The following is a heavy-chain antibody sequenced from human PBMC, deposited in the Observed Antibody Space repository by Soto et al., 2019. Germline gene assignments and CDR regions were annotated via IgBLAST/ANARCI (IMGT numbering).Heavy chain of an antibody. V-gene: IGHV4-39*01. CDR1: GGSISSSSYY. D-gene: IGHD6-13*01. CDR2: IYYSGST. J-gene: IGHJ4*02. CDR3: ARRGLAAADEFDY. Sequence: QLQLQESGPGLLKPSETLSLTCTVSGGSISSSSYYWGWIRQPPGKGLEWIGSIYYSGSTYYNPSLKSRVTISVDTSKNQFSLKLSSVTAADTAVYYCARRGLAAADEFDYWGQGTLVTVSS.